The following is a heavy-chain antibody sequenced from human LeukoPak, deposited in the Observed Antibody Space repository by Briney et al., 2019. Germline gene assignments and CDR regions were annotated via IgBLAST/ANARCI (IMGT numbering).Heavy chain of an antibody. J-gene: IGHJ4*02. V-gene: IGHV3-21*01. CDR1: GFTFSSYS. CDR3: ARGMVRGVIITPRFGY. Sequence: PGGSLRLSCAASGFTFSSYSMNWVRQAPGKGLEWVSSISSSSSYIYYADSVKGRFTISRDNAKNSLYLQMNSLRAEDTAVYYCARGMVRGVIITPRFGYWGQGTLVTVSS. CDR2: ISSSSSYI. D-gene: IGHD3-10*01.